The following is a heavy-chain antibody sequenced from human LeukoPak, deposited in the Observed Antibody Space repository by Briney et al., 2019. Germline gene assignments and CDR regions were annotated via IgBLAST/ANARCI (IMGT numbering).Heavy chain of an antibody. Sequence: SETLSLTCTVSGGSISSGSFYWGWIRQPPGKGLEWIGNIYFSGTTYYNPSLKSRVTISIDRSKNQFSLKLTSVTAADTAVYYCARHGSGEYYLESRGQGTLVTVSS. V-gene: IGHV4-39*01. J-gene: IGHJ4*02. D-gene: IGHD1-26*01. CDR3: ARHGSGEYYLES. CDR2: IYFSGTT. CDR1: GGSISSGSFY.